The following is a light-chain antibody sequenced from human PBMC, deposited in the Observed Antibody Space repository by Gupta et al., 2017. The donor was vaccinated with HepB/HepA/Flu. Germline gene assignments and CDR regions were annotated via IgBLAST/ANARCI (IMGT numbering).Light chain of an antibody. CDR1: QSVSSN. J-gene: IGKJ4*01. CDR2: DTS. CDR3: QQYNHWYT. V-gene: IGKV3-15*01. Sequence: EIVMTQSPATLSVSQGERATLSCRDSQSVSSNLAWYQQKPGQAPRLLIYDTSTRAMGISDRFSGSGDGKEFTLTSSSRQSEDCAVYYWQQYNHWYTFGGGTKVEMK.